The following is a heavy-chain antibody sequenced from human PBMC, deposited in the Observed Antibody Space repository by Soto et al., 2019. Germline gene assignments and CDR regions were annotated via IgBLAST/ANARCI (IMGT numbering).Heavy chain of an antibody. CDR2: ISGGGSGA. CDR3: AIDLWWYTH. CDR1: GFTFSDHA. Sequence: EVQLLESGGGLVQPGGSLRLSCTASGFTFSDHAMTWVRQAPGKGLEWLSGISGGGSGAYYADSVKGRFTVSRANSNNTLFLQMDSLRVEDTAVYYCAIDLWWYTHWGQGTRVTVSS. V-gene: IGHV3-23*01. D-gene: IGHD2-15*01. J-gene: IGHJ4*02.